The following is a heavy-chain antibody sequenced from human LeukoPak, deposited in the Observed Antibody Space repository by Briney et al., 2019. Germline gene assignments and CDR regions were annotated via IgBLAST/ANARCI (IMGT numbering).Heavy chain of an antibody. CDR3: ARAGRDDISSGYFDY. CDR1: GYTFTSYD. Sequence: ASVKVSCKASGYTFTSYDINCVRQAPGQGLEWMGWMNPNSGNTGYAQNFQGRVTMTRTTSISTAYMELSSLGSADTAVYYCARAGRDDISSGYFDYWGQGTLVTVSS. CDR2: MNPNSGNT. J-gene: IGHJ4*02. D-gene: IGHD6-6*01. V-gene: IGHV1-8*01.